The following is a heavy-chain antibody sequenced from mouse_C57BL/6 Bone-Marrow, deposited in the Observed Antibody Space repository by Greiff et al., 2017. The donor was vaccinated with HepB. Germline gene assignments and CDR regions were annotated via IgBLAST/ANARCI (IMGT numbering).Heavy chain of an antibody. CDR2: ILPGSGST. J-gene: IGHJ1*03. CDR3: ARSGNPHYGSSHPWYFDV. D-gene: IGHD1-1*01. V-gene: IGHV1-9*01. CDR1: GYTFTGYW. Sequence: QVQLKQSGAELMKPGASVKLSCKATGYTFTGYWIEWVKQRPGHGLEWIGEILPGSGSTNYNEKFKGKATFTADTSSNTAYMQLSSLTTEDSAIYYCARSGNPHYGSSHPWYFDVWGTGTTVTVSS.